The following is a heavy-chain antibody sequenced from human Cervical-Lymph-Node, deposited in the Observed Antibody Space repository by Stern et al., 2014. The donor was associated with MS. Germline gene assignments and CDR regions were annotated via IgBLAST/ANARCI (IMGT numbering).Heavy chain of an antibody. V-gene: IGHV3-7*01. CDR2: IKQDGSEK. Sequence: EVQLVESGGGLVQPGGSLRLSCAASGFTFSSYWTNWVRQAPGKGLEWVANIKQDGSEKYYVDSVKGRFTISRDNAKNSLYLQMNSLRAEDTAVYYCANGWGSFDYWGQGTVVTVSS. CDR1: GFTFSSYW. J-gene: IGHJ4*02. D-gene: IGHD3-10*01. CDR3: ANGWGSFDY.